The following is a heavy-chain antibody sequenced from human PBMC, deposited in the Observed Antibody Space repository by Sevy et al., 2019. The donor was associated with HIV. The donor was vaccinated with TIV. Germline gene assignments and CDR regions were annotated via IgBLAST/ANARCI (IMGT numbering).Heavy chain of an antibody. J-gene: IGHJ5*02. CDR2: IYYSGST. CDR3: ARGYYYASSGYPIPKNWFDP. Sequence: SETLSLTCTVSGGSISSYYWSWIRLPPGKGLEWMGYIYYSGSTNYNPSLSSRVTISVDTSKNQFSLKLSSVTAADTAVYYCARGYYYASSGYPIPKNWFDPWGQGTLVTVSS. CDR1: GGSISSYY. D-gene: IGHD3-22*01. V-gene: IGHV4-59*13.